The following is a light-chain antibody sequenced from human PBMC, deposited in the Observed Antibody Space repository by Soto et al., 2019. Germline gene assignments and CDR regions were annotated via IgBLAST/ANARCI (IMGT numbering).Light chain of an antibody. CDR3: LLYYRGSQV. J-gene: IGLJ3*02. Sequence: QAVVTQESSLTVSPGGTVTLTCASNTGAVTSAFYANWFQQKPGQAPRTLIYSTNNRLSWTPARFSGSLLGGKAALTLSGVQPEDEADYYFLLYYRGSQVFGGGTKLTVL. V-gene: IGLV7-43*01. CDR1: TGAVTSAFY. CDR2: STN.